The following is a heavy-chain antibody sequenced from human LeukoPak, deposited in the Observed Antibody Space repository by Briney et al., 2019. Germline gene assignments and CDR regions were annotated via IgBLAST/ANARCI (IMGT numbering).Heavy chain of an antibody. D-gene: IGHD6-19*01. CDR2: TSVNNGDT. CDR3: ARKNLYSSGWYDY. Sequence: ASVKVSCKASGYMFNLYGISWVRQAPGQGLEWMAWTSVNNGDTKYGQKFQGRVTVTTDTSTSTAYMELSSLRSEDTAVYYCARKNLYSSGWYDYWGQGTLVTVSS. V-gene: IGHV1-18*01. J-gene: IGHJ4*02. CDR1: GYMFNLYG.